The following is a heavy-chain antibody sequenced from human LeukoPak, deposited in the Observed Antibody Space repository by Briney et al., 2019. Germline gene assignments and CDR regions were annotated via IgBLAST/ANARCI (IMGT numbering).Heavy chain of an antibody. Sequence: SETLSLTCTVSGGSIRSHYWSWIRQPPGKGLEWIGYIYYSGSTNYNPSLKSRVTISVDTSKNQFSLKLSSVTAADTAVYYCARDRGDYDSSGYYGYFDYWGQGALVTVSS. CDR3: ARDRGDYDSSGYYGYFDY. CDR1: GGSIRSHY. D-gene: IGHD3-22*01. V-gene: IGHV4-59*11. CDR2: IYYSGST. J-gene: IGHJ4*02.